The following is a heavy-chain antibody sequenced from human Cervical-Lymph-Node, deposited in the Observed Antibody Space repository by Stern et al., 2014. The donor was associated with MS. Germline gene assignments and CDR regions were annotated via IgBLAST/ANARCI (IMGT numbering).Heavy chain of an antibody. CDR1: GDTFSNHA. CDR2: IIPIFGTV. D-gene: IGHD3-16*01. CDR3: ARVDFQGDYFDY. V-gene: IGHV1-69*01. Sequence: MQLVESGAEVKKPGSSVKVSCKASGDTFSNHAISWVRQAPGQGLEWMGGIIPIFGTVNYAQKFQGRVTITADESTSTAYMELSSLRSEDTAVYYCARVDFQGDYFDYWGQGTLVTVSS. J-gene: IGHJ4*02.